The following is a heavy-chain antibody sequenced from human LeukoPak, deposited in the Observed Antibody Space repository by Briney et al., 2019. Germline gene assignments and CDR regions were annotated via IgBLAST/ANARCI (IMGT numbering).Heavy chain of an antibody. D-gene: IGHD1-26*01. V-gene: IGHV4-59*08. J-gene: IGHJ4*02. CDR1: GGSISSYY. Sequence: SETLSLTCTVSGGSISSYYWSWIRQPPGKGLEWIGYIYYSGSTNYNPSLKSRVTISVDTSKNQFSLKLSSVTAADTAVYYRARHMMVGATYRDWGQGTLVTVSS. CDR3: ARHMMVGATYRD. CDR2: IYYSGST.